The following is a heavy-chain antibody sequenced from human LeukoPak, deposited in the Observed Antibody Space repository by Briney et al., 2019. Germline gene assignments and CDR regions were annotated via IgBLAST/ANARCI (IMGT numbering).Heavy chain of an antibody. CDR1: GFTFSSYA. CDR2: ISGSGGST. Sequence: PGGSLRLSCAASGFTFSSYAMSWVRQAPGKGLAWVSAISGSGGSTYYADSVKGRFTISRDNSKNTLYLQMNSLRAEDTAVYYCAKVGPFRSSSWYEGYWGQGTLVTVSS. D-gene: IGHD6-13*01. J-gene: IGHJ4*02. V-gene: IGHV3-23*01. CDR3: AKVGPFRSSSWYEGY.